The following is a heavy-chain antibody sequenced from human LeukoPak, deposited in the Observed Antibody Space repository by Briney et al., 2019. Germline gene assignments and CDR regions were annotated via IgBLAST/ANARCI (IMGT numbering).Heavy chain of an antibody. D-gene: IGHD6-19*01. Sequence: SETLSLTCTVSGGSISSYYWSWIRQPAGKGLEWIGRIYTSGSTNYNPSLKSRVTMSVDTSKNQFSLKLSSVTAADTAVYYCVRDFSSGWYGRSAFDIWGQGTMVTVSS. J-gene: IGHJ3*02. V-gene: IGHV4-4*07. CDR3: VRDFSSGWYGRSAFDI. CDR1: GGSISSYY. CDR2: IYTSGST.